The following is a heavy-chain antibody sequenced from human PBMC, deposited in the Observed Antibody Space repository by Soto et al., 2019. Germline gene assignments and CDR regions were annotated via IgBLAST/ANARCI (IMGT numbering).Heavy chain of an antibody. D-gene: IGHD2-21*02. CDR3: SASRDYNWFDP. V-gene: IGHV3-48*04. CDR1: GFNFRSYS. J-gene: IGHJ5*02. CDR2: LSSPSNTI. Sequence: GGSLRLSCAASGFNFRSYSMNWVRQAPGKGLEWISFLSSPSNTIYYADSVKGRFTISRDNSRSTLYLQMNSLRIEDTAVYYCSASRDYNWFDPWGQGTLVTVSS.